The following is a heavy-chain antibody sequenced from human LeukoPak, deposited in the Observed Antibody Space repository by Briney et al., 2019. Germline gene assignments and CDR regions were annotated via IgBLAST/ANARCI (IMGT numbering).Heavy chain of an antibody. CDR1: GDSISSSSDF. V-gene: IGHV4-39*07. CDR3: ARTGWDSSGWAFDY. J-gene: IGHJ4*02. Sequence: PSETLSLTCPVSGDSISSSSDFWGWIRQPPGKGLEWIGSIYYGGSTNYNPSLKGRVTISVDTSKNQFSLKLSSVTAADTAVYYCARTGWDSSGWAFDYWGQGTLVTVSS. D-gene: IGHD6-19*01. CDR2: IYYGGST.